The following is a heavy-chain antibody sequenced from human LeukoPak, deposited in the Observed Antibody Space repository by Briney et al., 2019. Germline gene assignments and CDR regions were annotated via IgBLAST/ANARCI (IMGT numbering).Heavy chain of an antibody. D-gene: IGHD6-13*01. Sequence: GASVKVSCKASGYTFTSYGISWVRQAPGQGLEWMGWISAYNGNTNYAQKLQGRVTMTTDTSTSTAYMELRSLRSDDTAVYYCARDRTIAAAGSGDFQHWGQGTLVTVSS. V-gene: IGHV1-18*01. J-gene: IGHJ1*01. CDR3: ARDRTIAAAGSGDFQH. CDR1: GYTFTSYG. CDR2: ISAYNGNT.